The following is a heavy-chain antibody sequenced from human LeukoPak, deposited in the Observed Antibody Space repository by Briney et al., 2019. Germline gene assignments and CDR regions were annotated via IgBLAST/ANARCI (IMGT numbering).Heavy chain of an antibody. V-gene: IGHV3-30*18. Sequence: GGSLRLSCVASGFSFSDNAMSWVRQAPGKGLEWVAVISYDGSNKYYADSVKGRFTISRDNSKNTLYLQMNSLRAEDTAVYYCAKDGSSWYFDYWGQGTLVTVSS. CDR2: ISYDGSNK. CDR1: GFSFSDNA. J-gene: IGHJ4*02. D-gene: IGHD6-13*01. CDR3: AKDGSSWYFDY.